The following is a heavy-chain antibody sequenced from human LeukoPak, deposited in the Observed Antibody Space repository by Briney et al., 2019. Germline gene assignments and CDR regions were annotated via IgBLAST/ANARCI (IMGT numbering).Heavy chain of an antibody. J-gene: IGHJ4*02. CDR2: IIPILGIA. CDR3: ARTPQYSSSLIDY. Sequence: SVKVSCKASGGTFSSYAISWVRQAPGQGLEWMGRIIPILGIANYAQKFQGRVTITADKSTSTAYMELSSLRSEDTAVYYCARTPQYSSSLIDYWGQGTLVTVTS. V-gene: IGHV1-69*04. CDR1: GGTFSSYA. D-gene: IGHD6-6*01.